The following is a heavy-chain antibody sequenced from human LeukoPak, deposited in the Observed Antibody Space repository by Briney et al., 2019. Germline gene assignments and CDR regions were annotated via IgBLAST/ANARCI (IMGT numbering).Heavy chain of an antibody. J-gene: IGHJ4*02. CDR2: IFHSGRM. Sequence: SETLSLTCTVSGSSITTDYFWGWLRQTPGKGLEWFGSIFHSGRMYDSPSLRSRVTISVDTSKNQSSLKLRSVTAADTAVYYCARWEAWARGITMVRGTFDYWGQGTLVTVSS. CDR1: GSSITTDYF. V-gene: IGHV4-38-2*02. D-gene: IGHD3-10*01. CDR3: ARWEAWARGITMVRGTFDY.